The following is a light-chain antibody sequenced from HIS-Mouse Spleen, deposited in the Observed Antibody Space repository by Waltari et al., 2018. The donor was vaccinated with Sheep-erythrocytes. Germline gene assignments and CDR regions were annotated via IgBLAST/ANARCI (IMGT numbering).Light chain of an antibody. J-gene: IGLJ2*01. Sequence: SYELTQPPSVSVSPGQTASITCSGDKLGDKYACWYQQKPGQSPVLVIYQDSKRPSGIPERFSGPNSGNTATLTISGTQAMDEADYYCQAWDSSTAWNVVFGGG. CDR2: QDS. V-gene: IGLV3-1*01. CDR1: KLGDKY. CDR3: QAWDSSTAWNVV.